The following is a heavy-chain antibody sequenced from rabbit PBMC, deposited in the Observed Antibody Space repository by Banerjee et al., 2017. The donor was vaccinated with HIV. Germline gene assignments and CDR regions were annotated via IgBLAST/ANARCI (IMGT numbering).Heavy chain of an antibody. CDR2: IVSASGST. Sequence: QSLEESGGDLVKPGASLTLTCTASGIDFSSYYYICWVRQAPGKGLELIACIVSASGSTWYASWVNGRFTISRSTSLDTVDLKMTSLTAADTATYFCARGVYAGYNGYDYGNLWGPGTLVTVS. CDR3: ARGVYAGYNGYDYGNL. V-gene: IGHV1S43*01. CDR1: GIDFSSYYY. D-gene: IGHD6-1*01. J-gene: IGHJ4*01.